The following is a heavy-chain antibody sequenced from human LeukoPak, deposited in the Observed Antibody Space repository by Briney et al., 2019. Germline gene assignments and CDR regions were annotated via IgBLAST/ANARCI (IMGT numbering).Heavy chain of an antibody. CDR1: GFTFSSYT. Sequence: PGGSLRLSCAASGFTFSSYTMNWVRQAPGKGLEWVSSISSSSSYIYSADSLKGRFTISRDNAKNSLFLQMNSLRAEDTAVYYCARVPSPGYSYGHPYYFDYWGPGTLVTVSS. J-gene: IGHJ4*02. V-gene: IGHV3-21*01. CDR3: ARVPSPGYSYGHPYYFDY. CDR2: ISSSSSYI. D-gene: IGHD5-18*01.